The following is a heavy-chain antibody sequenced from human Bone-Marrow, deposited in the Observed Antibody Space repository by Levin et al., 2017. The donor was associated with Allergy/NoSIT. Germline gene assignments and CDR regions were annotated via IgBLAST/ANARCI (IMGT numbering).Heavy chain of an antibody. D-gene: IGHD2-15*01. J-gene: IGHJ4*02. CDR3: ARTLGYCSGDGCYYYFDY. Sequence: SETLSLTCGVSNYSISSGFYWGWIRQPPGKGLEWIGNIDHTGSTYYSPSLKSRVTISVDTSKNQFSLRLTSVSAADTAVYYCARTLGYCSGDGCYYYFDYWGQGTLVTVSS. V-gene: IGHV4-38-2*01. CDR2: IDHTGST. CDR1: NYSISSGFY.